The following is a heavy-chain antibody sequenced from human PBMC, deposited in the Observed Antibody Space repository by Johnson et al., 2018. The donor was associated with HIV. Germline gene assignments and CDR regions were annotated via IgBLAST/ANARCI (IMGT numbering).Heavy chain of an antibody. CDR2: IKTDGSNT. Sequence: VQLVESGGGLVKSGGSLRLSCAASGFTFSSYWMHWVRQAPGKGLMWVSNIKTDGSNTNYADSVKGRFTISRDNAKNTVYLQMDSLRDEDMAVYYCARDGDDGDEADDTKGAFDIWGQGTMVTVSS. J-gene: IGHJ3*02. V-gene: IGHV3-74*01. CDR1: GFTFSSYW. CDR3: ARDGDDGDEADDTKGAFDI. D-gene: IGHD3-9*01.